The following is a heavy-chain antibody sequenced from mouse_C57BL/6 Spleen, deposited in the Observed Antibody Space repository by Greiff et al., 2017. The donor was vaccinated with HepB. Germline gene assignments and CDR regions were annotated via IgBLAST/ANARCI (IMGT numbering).Heavy chain of an antibody. CDR3: AGRNDGYY. D-gene: IGHD2-3*01. Sequence: QVQLQQPGTELVKPGASVKLSCKASGYTFTSYWMHWVKQRPGQCLEWIGNINPSNGGTNYNEKFKRKATLTVDKSSSTAYMQLSSLTSEDSAVYYCAGRNDGYYWGQGTLVTVSA. V-gene: IGHV1-53*01. J-gene: IGHJ3*01. CDR2: INPSNGGT. CDR1: GYTFTSYW.